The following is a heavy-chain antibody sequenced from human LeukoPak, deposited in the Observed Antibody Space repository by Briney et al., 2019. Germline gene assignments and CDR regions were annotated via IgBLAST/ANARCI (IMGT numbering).Heavy chain of an antibody. J-gene: IGHJ4*02. Sequence: VAAVKVSCKASRYSFTDYLMHWVRQAPGQGLEWMGWINPHSGGTSSAQKFQGRVTMTRDTSISTTYMELSTLRSDDTAVYYCARDRNGDGFAYFDYWGQGTLVTVSS. V-gene: IGHV1-2*02. CDR1: RYSFTDYL. D-gene: IGHD5-24*01. CDR3: ARDRNGDGFAYFDY. CDR2: INPHSGGT.